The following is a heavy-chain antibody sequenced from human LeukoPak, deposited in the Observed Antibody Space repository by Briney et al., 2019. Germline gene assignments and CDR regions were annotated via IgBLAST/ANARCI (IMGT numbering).Heavy chain of an antibody. CDR2: IYHSGST. Sequence: PSGTLSLTCAVSGDFVSNDIWWSWVRQPPGKGLEWIGSIYHSGSTYYNPSLKSRVTISVDTSKNQFSLKLSSVTAADTAVYYCARASSVRVWPYDILTGFDYWGQGTLVTVSS. CDR1: GDFVSNDIW. J-gene: IGHJ4*02. V-gene: IGHV4-4*02. CDR3: ARASSVRVWPYDILTGFDY. D-gene: IGHD3-9*01.